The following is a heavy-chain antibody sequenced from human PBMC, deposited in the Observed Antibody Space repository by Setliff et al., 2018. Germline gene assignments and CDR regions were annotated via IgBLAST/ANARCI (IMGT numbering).Heavy chain of an antibody. J-gene: IGHJ6*03. Sequence: SDTLSLTCTVSGGSISSYYWSWIRQPPGKGLEWIGYIYYSGSTNYNPSLKSRVTISVDTSKNQFSLKLSSVTAADTAVYYCASSEWQFLEWGYYYYYMAVWGKGTTVTVSS. CDR2: IYYSGST. V-gene: IGHV4-59*01. CDR3: ASSEWQFLEWGYYYYYMAV. CDR1: GGSISSYY. D-gene: IGHD3-3*01.